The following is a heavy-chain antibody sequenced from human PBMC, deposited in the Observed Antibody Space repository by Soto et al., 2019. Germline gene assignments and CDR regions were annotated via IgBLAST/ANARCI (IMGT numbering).Heavy chain of an antibody. D-gene: IGHD6-25*01. J-gene: IGHJ4*02. V-gene: IGHV4-30-4*01. CDR2: IYYSGTTNSGST. CDR3: GGETHRGSGGF. CDR1: GGSISSGDYY. Sequence: QVQLQESGPGLVKPSQTLSLTCTVSGGSISSGDYYWSWIRQPPGKGLAWIGYIYYSGTTNSGSTFYNPSLESRGSISVDTSKSHFSLRLTSVTAADTAIYDCGGETHRGSGGFWGQGTLVTVSP.